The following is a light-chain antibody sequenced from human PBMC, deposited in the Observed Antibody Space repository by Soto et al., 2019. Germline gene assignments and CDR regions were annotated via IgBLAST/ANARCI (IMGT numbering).Light chain of an antibody. Sequence: QTVVTQPPSASATPGQRVIISCSGSRSNIGTNSVYWYQQFPGTAPRLLIYKNNQRPSGVPDRFSGSKSGTSASLAISGLRPEDEADYFCAAWDDTLRGEVMFGGGTKLTVL. CDR3: AAWDDTLRGEVM. V-gene: IGLV1-47*01. J-gene: IGLJ3*02. CDR1: RSNIGTNS. CDR2: KNN.